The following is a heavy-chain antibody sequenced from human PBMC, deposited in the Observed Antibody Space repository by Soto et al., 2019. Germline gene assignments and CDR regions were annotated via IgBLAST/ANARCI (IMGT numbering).Heavy chain of an antibody. D-gene: IGHD4-4*01. J-gene: IGHJ6*02. Sequence: QVQLVQSGAEVKKPGASVKVSCKASGYILTSYAMHWVRQAPGQRLEWMGWINAGNGNTKYSQKFQGRVTITRDTSASTAYMELSSLRSEDTAVYYCASSYSNYALIDYYYYGMDVWGQGTTVTVSS. CDR2: INAGNGNT. CDR1: GYILTSYA. V-gene: IGHV1-3*01. CDR3: ASSYSNYALIDYYYYGMDV.